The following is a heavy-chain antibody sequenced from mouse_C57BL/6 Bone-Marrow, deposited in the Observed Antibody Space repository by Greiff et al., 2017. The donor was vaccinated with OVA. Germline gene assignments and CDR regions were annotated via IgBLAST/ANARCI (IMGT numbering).Heavy chain of an antibody. D-gene: IGHD2-4*01. CDR3: ARPIYYDYAWFAC. CDR2: ISSGSSTI. CDR1: GFTFSDYG. J-gene: IGHJ3*01. V-gene: IGHV5-17*01. Sequence: EVQVVESGGGLVKPGGSLKLSCAASGFTFSDYGMHWVRQAPEKGLEWVAYISSGSSTIYYADTVKGRFTISRDNAKNTLFLQMTSLRSEDTAMYYCARPIYYDYAWFACWGQGTLVTVSA.